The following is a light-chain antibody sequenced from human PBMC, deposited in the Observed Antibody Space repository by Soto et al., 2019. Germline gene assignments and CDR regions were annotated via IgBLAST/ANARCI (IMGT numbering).Light chain of an antibody. CDR1: SSDVGSYNL. CDR2: VVS. V-gene: IGLV2-23*02. CDR3: CSYAGSRTHVL. J-gene: IGLJ2*01. Sequence: QSALTQPASVSGSPGQSITISCIGTSSDVGSYNLVSWYQQHPGKAPKVLIYVVSERPSGVSNRFSGSKSGNTASLTISGLQAEDEAEYYCCSYAGSRTHVLFGGGTKVTVL.